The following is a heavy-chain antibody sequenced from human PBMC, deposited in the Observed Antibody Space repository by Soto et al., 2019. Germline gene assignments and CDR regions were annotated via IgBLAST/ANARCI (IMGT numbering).Heavy chain of an antibody. CDR2: IIPILGIA. D-gene: IGHD3-22*01. Sequence: ASVKVSCKASGGTFSSYTISWVRQAPGQGLEWMGRIIPILGIANYAQKFQGRVTITTDKSTSTAYMELSSLRSEDTAVYYCARDKYYYDSSGYYVESYYYNGMDVWGQGTTVTVSS. CDR1: GGTFSSYT. CDR3: ARDKYYYDSSGYYVESYYYNGMDV. J-gene: IGHJ6*02. V-gene: IGHV1-69*04.